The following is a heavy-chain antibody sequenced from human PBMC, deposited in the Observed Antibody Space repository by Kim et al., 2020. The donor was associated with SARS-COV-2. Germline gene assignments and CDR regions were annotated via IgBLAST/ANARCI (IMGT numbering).Heavy chain of an antibody. CDR1: GGSISSGGYS. Sequence: SETLSLTCAVSGGSISSGGYSWSWIRQPPGKGLEWIGYIYYSGITYYSPSLKSRVTISVDRSKNQFSLKLSSLTAADTAVYYCARANGYDNNWFDPWGQGTLVTVSS. CDR3: ARANGYDNNWFDP. CDR2: IYYSGIT. D-gene: IGHD5-12*01. J-gene: IGHJ5*02. V-gene: IGHV4-30-2*01.